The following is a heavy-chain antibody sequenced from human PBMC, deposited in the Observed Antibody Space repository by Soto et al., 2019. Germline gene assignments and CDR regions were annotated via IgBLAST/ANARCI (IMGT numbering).Heavy chain of an antibody. Sequence: SETLSLTCVVSGGSFSTYYYNWIRQSPGKGLEWIGEINHSGSNNYSPSLKSRVTMSLDTSKNQFSLKLTSVTAADTAVYYCARGGSNDWQVAFDIWGQGAMVT. D-gene: IGHD3-9*01. J-gene: IGHJ3*02. CDR3: ARGGSNDWQVAFDI. CDR2: INHSGSN. CDR1: GGSFSTYY. V-gene: IGHV4-34*01.